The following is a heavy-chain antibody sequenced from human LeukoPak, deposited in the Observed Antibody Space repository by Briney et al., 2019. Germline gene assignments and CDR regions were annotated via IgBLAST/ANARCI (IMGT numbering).Heavy chain of an antibody. V-gene: IGHV4-59*01. J-gene: IGHJ1*01. Sequence: TSETLSLTCTVSHGSISSYYWSWIRQPPGKGLEWIGYIYYSGSTNYNPSLKSRVTISVETSKNQFSLKLRSVTAADTAVYYCAGIDYGDYVQHWGQGTLVTVSS. CDR1: HGSISSYY. CDR3: AGIDYGDYVQH. CDR2: IYYSGST. D-gene: IGHD4-17*01.